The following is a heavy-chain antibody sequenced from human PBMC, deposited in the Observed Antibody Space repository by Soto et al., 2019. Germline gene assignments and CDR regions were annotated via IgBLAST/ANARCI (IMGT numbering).Heavy chain of an antibody. D-gene: IGHD3-3*01. CDR3: ARVDDFWSGPDYYYYMDV. J-gene: IGHJ6*03. Sequence: QVQLVQSGAEVKKPGASVKVSCKASGYTFTSYDINWVRQATGQGLEWMGWMNPNSGNTGYAQKFQGSVTMTRNTSISTAYMELSSLRSEDTAVYYCARVDDFWSGPDYYYYMDVWGKGTTVTVSS. CDR1: GYTFTSYD. V-gene: IGHV1-8*01. CDR2: MNPNSGNT.